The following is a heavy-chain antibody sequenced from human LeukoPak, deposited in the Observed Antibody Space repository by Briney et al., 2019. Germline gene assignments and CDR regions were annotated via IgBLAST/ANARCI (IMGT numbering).Heavy chain of an antibody. CDR3: ARCDSSSWDNWFDP. CDR2: IKQDGSEK. D-gene: IGHD6-13*01. J-gene: IGHJ5*02. V-gene: IGHV3-7*01. CDR1: GFTFSSYW. Sequence: GGSLRLSCAASGFTFSSYWMSWVRQAPGKGLEWVANIKQDGSEKYYVDSVKGRFTISRDNAKNSLYLQMNSLRAEDTAVYHCARCDSSSWDNWFDPWGQGTLVTVSS.